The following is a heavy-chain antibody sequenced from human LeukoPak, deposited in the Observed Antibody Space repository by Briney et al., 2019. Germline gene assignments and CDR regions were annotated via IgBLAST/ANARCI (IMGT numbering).Heavy chain of an antibody. Sequence: GGSLGLSCAASGFTVSSNYMSWVRQAPGKGLEWVSVIYSGGSTYYADSVKGRFTISRDNSRNTLYLQMNSLRAEDTAVYYCAEGIRYCSGGSCIDYWGQGTLVTVSS. CDR3: AEGIRYCSGGSCIDY. CDR1: GFTVSSNY. CDR2: IYSGGST. J-gene: IGHJ4*02. D-gene: IGHD2-15*01. V-gene: IGHV3-53*01.